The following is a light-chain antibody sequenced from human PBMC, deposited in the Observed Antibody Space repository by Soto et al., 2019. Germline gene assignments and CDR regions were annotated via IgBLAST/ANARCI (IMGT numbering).Light chain of an antibody. CDR3: QKYNNWHLFP. J-gene: IGKJ3*01. Sequence: EIVMTQSPATLSVSPGERATLSCRASQSVSRNLAWYQQKPGQAPRLLIYGASTRATGIPARFSCSASGTEFTLIIISLQSEDFAVYYFQKYNNWHLFPFGPGTKVDIK. CDR1: QSVSRN. V-gene: IGKV3-15*01. CDR2: GAS.